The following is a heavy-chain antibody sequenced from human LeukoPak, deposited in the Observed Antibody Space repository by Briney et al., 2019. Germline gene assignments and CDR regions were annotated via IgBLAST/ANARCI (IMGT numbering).Heavy chain of an antibody. Sequence: SETLSLTCTVSGGSISGYYWSWIRQPPGKGLEWIGYIYYSGSTNYNPSLKRRVTISVDTSKNQFSLKLSSVTAAVTAVYYCAREGIVVVGTDWFDPWGQGTLVTVSS. V-gene: IGHV4-59*01. D-gene: IGHD6-13*01. CDR2: IYYSGST. J-gene: IGHJ5*02. CDR1: GGSISGYY. CDR3: AREGIVVVGTDWFDP.